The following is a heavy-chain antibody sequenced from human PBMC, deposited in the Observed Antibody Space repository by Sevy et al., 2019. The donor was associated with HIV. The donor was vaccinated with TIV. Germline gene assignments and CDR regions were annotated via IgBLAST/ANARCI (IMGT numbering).Heavy chain of an antibody. Sequence: ASVKVSCKASGYTFTGYYMHWVRQAPGQGLEWMGWINPNSGGTNYAQKFQGRVTMTRDTSISTANMELSRLRSDDTAVYYCARDVTAYYYDSSGYYDGDAFDIWGQGTMVTVSS. CDR2: INPNSGGT. CDR3: ARDVTAYYYDSSGYYDGDAFDI. CDR1: GYTFTGYY. D-gene: IGHD3-22*01. J-gene: IGHJ3*02. V-gene: IGHV1-2*02.